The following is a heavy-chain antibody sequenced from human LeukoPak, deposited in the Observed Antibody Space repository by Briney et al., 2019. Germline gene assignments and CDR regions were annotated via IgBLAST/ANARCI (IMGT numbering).Heavy chain of an antibody. D-gene: IGHD3-10*01. Sequence: PSETLSLTCTVSGDSLSTSNSYWGWIRQPPGKGLEWIGSIYYSGNTNYNPSLKSRVTISVDTSKNQFSLKLSSVTAADTAVYYCAREVRGVIFHYYYYMDVWGKGTTVTISS. CDR3: AREVRGVIFHYYYYMDV. J-gene: IGHJ6*03. V-gene: IGHV4-39*07. CDR1: GDSLSTSNSY. CDR2: IYYSGNT.